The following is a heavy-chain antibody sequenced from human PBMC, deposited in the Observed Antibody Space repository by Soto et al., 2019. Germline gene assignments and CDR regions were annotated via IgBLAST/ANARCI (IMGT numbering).Heavy chain of an antibody. J-gene: IGHJ4*02. CDR3: ARYDFGIFDY. D-gene: IGHD4-17*01. CDR2: IYHSEST. CDR1: GDSVTSSNW. Sequence: SETLSLTCAVSGDSVTSSNWWSWVRQPPGKGLGWIGEIYHSESTNYNPSLKSRVTMSIDKSKNQFSLKLTSVTAADTAVYFCARYDFGIFDYWGQGTLVTVSS. V-gene: IGHV4-4*02.